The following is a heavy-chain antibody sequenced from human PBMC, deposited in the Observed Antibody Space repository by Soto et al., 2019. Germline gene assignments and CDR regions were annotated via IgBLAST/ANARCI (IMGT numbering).Heavy chain of an antibody. CDR3: VKANDQQLVEGGPFDM. V-gene: IGHV3-9*01. CDR1: GFTFDDFA. Sequence: EAQLVESGGGLVQPGRSLRLSCAASGFTFDDFAMHWVRQAPGRGLEWVSGINWSGGSSGYSDSVKGRFTISRDNAKNSLYLEMNSLRVEDTALFYCVKANDQQLVEGGPFDMWGQGTMVTVS. D-gene: IGHD6-13*01. CDR2: INWSGGSS. J-gene: IGHJ3*02.